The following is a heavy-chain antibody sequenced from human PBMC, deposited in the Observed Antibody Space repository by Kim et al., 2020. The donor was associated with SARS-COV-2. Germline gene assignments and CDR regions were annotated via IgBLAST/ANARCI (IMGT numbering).Heavy chain of an antibody. D-gene: IGHD3-10*01. J-gene: IGHJ5*02. CDR2: INHSGST. CDR1: GGSFSGYY. CDR3: ARDHAKGLLWFGEFPSVWFDP. V-gene: IGHV4-34*01. Sequence: SETLSLTCAVYGGSFSGYYWSWIRQPPGKGLEWIGEINHSGSTNYNPSLKSRVTISVDTSKNQFSLKLSSVTAADTAVYYCARDHAKGLLWFGEFPSVWFDPWGQGTLVTVSS.